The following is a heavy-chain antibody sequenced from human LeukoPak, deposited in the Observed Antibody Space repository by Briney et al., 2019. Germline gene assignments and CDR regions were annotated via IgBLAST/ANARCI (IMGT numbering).Heavy chain of an antibody. J-gene: IGHJ4*02. CDR2: IKEDGSEI. Sequence: GGSLRLSCAASGFTFSTYWMSWVRQAPGKGLEWVANIKEDGSEINYADSVRGRFAISRDNAKNSLYLQMNSLRAEDTAVYYCARGYTCGYWGQGTLVIVSS. CDR1: GFTFSTYW. D-gene: IGHD5-18*01. CDR3: ARGYTCGY. V-gene: IGHV3-7*04.